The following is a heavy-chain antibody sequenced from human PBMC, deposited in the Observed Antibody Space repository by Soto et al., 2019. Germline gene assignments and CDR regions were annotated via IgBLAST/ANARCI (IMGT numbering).Heavy chain of an antibody. Sequence: GGSLRLSCSASGFSFSDYAMTLVLQAPGKGLEWVSTIIDNGGSTYYADSVKGRFTISRDNSKNTLYLQMYSLRAEDTAVYYCAKTGPGSSYGYYFDSWGQGTLVTVSS. CDR2: IIDNGGST. D-gene: IGHD5-18*01. J-gene: IGHJ4*02. CDR3: AKTGPGSSYGYYFDS. V-gene: IGHV3-23*01. CDR1: GFSFSDYA.